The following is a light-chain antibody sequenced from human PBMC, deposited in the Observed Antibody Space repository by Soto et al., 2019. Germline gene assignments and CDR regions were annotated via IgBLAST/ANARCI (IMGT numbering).Light chain of an antibody. CDR2: EVT. J-gene: IGLJ2*01. CDR1: SGDIGYEY. CDR3: SAYTRSSSKV. V-gene: IGLV2-14*01. Sequence: QSALTQPASVSGSPGQSITISCTGTSGDIGYEYVSWYQHHPGKVPKLIIYEVTKRPSGVSNRFSGSKSGNTASLTISGLQAEDAAHYYCSAYTRSSSKVFGGGTKLTVL.